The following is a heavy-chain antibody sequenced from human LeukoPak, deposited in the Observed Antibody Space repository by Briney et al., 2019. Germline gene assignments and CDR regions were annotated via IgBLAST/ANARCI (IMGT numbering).Heavy chain of an antibody. CDR2: FDPEDGET. CDR3: ATWAYDSSGYRPYYYYMDV. CDR1: GYTLTELS. Sequence: ASVKVSCKVSGYTLTELSMHWVRQAPGKGLEWMGGFDPEDGETIYAQKFQGRVTMTEDTSTDTAYMELSSLRSEDTAVYYCATWAYDSSGYRPYYYYMDVWGKGTTVTISS. V-gene: IGHV1-24*01. J-gene: IGHJ6*03. D-gene: IGHD3-22*01.